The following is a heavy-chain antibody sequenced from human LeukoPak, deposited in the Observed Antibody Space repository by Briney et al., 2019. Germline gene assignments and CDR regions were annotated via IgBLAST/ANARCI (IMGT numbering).Heavy chain of an antibody. J-gene: IGHJ6*02. Sequence: ASVKVSCTVSEYTLTELSMHWVRQAPGKGLEWMGGFDPEDGETMYARKFQGRGTITEDTSTDTAYMELSSLRSEDTAVYYCATGGDTAMVTGYYYGMDVWGQGTTVTVFS. CDR2: FDPEDGET. D-gene: IGHD5-18*01. CDR1: EYTLTELS. V-gene: IGHV1-24*01. CDR3: ATGGDTAMVTGYYYGMDV.